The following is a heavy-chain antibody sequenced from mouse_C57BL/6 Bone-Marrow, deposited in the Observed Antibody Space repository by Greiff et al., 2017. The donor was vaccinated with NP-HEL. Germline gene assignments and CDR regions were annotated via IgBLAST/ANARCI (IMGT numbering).Heavy chain of an antibody. V-gene: IGHV5-16*01. CDR2: INSDGSST. CDR1: GFTFSDYY. CDR3: AREGGLRRRTYAMDY. D-gene: IGHD2-4*01. J-gene: IGHJ4*01. Sequence: EVMLVESEGGLVQPGSSMKLSCTASGFTFSDYYMAWVRQVPEKGLEWVANINSDGSSTYYLDSLKSRFIISRDNAKNILYLQMSRLTSEDTATYYCAREGGLRRRTYAMDYWGQGTSVTVSS.